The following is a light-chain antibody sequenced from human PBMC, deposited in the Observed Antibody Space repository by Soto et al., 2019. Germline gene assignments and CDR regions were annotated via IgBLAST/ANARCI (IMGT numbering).Light chain of an antibody. Sequence: EIVVTQSPATLSLSPGERATLSCRASQSVSSYLAGYQQKPGQAPRLLIYDASNRATGIPARFSGSGSGTDFTLTISSLEPEDFAVYYCQQRSNWPPGLTFGGGTKVEIK. CDR1: QSVSSY. V-gene: IGKV3-11*01. J-gene: IGKJ4*01. CDR2: DAS. CDR3: QQRSNWPPGLT.